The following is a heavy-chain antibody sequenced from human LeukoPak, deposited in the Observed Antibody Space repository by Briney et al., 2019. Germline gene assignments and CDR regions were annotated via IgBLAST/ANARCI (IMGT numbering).Heavy chain of an antibody. Sequence: SETLSLTCTVSGGSISSYYWSWIRQPPGKGLEWIGYIYYSGSTNYNPFLKSRVTISVDTSKNQFSLKLSSVTAADTAVYYCARVGYSNYYYYYYMDVWGKGTTVTVSS. V-gene: IGHV4-59*01. J-gene: IGHJ6*03. CDR2: IYYSGST. CDR1: GGSISSYY. D-gene: IGHD4-11*01. CDR3: ARVGYSNYYYYYYMDV.